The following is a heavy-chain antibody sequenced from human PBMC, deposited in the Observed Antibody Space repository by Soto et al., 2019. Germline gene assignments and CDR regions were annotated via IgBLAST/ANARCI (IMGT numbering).Heavy chain of an antibody. CDR1: GFTFSSYG. V-gene: IGHV3-30*18. D-gene: IGHD3-10*01. CDR2: ISYDGSNK. CDR3: AKELLWFGELYDAFDI. J-gene: IGHJ3*02. Sequence: GGSLRLSCAASGFTFSSYGMHWVRQAPGKGLEWVAAISYDGSNKYYADSVKGRFTISRDNSKNTLYLQMNSLRAEDTAVYYCAKELLWFGELYDAFDIWGQGTMVTVSS.